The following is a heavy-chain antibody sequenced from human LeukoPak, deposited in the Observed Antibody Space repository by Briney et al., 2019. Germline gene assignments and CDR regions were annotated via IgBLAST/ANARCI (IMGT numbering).Heavy chain of an antibody. CDR3: ATRPYAGSPNWYDP. Sequence: GESLNISCKGSGYSFTNHWIGWVRQMPGIGLEWVGIINFGDSETLYSPSFQGQVTISLDKSISTTYLQWRSLKASDTATYYCATRPYAGSPNWYDPWGQGTLVTVSS. J-gene: IGHJ5*02. D-gene: IGHD1-26*01. CDR1: GYSFTNHW. V-gene: IGHV5-51*01. CDR2: INFGDSET.